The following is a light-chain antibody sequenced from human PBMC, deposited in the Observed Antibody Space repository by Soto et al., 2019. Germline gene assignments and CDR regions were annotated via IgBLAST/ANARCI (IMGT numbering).Light chain of an antibody. Sequence: EIVLTQSPGTLSLSPGERATLSCRASQSVSSSYLAWYQQKPGQAPRLLIYGTSSRATAIPDRFSGSGSETDFTLTISRLEPEDFAVYYCQQYGRTFGQGTKVEIK. J-gene: IGKJ1*01. CDR1: QSVSSSY. V-gene: IGKV3-20*01. CDR3: QQYGRT. CDR2: GTS.